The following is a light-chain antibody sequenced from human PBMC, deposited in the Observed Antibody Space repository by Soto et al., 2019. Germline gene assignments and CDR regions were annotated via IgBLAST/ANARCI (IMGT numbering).Light chain of an antibody. CDR2: EVN. CDR1: SSDVGGYNY. J-gene: IGLJ1*01. Sequence: QSARAQPACASLSPGQSVAISCSGTSSDVGGYNYVSLYQQHPGKAPKLMIYEVNKRPSGVPDRFSGSKSGNTASLTVSGLQAEDEADYYCSSYSGSSYVFGTGTKVTVL. V-gene: IGLV2-8*01. CDR3: SSYSGSSYV.